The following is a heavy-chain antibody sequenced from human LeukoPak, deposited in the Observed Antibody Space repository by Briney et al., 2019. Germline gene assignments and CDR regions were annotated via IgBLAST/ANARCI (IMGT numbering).Heavy chain of an antibody. Sequence: SETLSLTCTVSGGSISSYYWSWIRQPPGKGLEWIGYIYYSGSTNYNPSLKSRVTISVDTSKNQFSPKLSSVTAADTAVYYCARDPPYYDSSGPRHGAFDIWGQGTMVTVSS. CDR2: IYYSGST. CDR3: ARDPPYYDSSGPRHGAFDI. CDR1: GGSISSYY. V-gene: IGHV4-59*01. D-gene: IGHD3-22*01. J-gene: IGHJ3*02.